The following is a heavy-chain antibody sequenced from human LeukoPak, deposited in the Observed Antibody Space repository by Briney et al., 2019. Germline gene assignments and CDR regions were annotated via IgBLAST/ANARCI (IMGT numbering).Heavy chain of an antibody. D-gene: IGHD7-27*01. J-gene: IGHJ4*02. CDR3: ARDSPLTGDNY. CDR2: IYSGGST. Sequence: GGSLRLSCAASGFTVSSNYMSWVRQAPGKGLEWVSVIYSGGSTYYADSVKGRFTISRDNSKNTLYLQMDSLRAEDTAVYYCARDSPLTGDNYWGQGTLVTVSS. CDR1: GFTVSSNY. V-gene: IGHV3-66*02.